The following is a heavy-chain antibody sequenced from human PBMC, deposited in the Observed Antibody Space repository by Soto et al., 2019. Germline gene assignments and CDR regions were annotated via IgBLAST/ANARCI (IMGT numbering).Heavy chain of an antibody. J-gene: IGHJ6*02. CDR2: ISYDGSNK. Sequence: VQLVESGGGVVQPGRSLRLSCAASGFTFSSYGMHWVRQAPGKGLEWVAVISYDGSNKYYADSVKGRFTISRDNSKNTLYLQMNSLRAEDTAVYYCAKDQRDYDFWSGSPVGGMDVWGQGTTVTVSS. D-gene: IGHD3-3*01. CDR3: AKDQRDYDFWSGSPVGGMDV. CDR1: GFTFSSYG. V-gene: IGHV3-30*18.